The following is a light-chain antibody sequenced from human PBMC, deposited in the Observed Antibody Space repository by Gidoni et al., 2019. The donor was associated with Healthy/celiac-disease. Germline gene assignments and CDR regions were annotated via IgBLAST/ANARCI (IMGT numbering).Light chain of an antibody. V-gene: IGKV1-39*01. CDR3: QQSYSTPLT. Sequence: DIQMTNSPSSLCASVGDRVTLTCRASQSISSYLNWYQQKPGKAPELLIYAASSLQSGVPSRFSGSGSGTDFTLTISSLQPEDFATYYCQQSYSTPLTFGGGTKVEIK. CDR2: AAS. CDR1: QSISSY. J-gene: IGKJ4*01.